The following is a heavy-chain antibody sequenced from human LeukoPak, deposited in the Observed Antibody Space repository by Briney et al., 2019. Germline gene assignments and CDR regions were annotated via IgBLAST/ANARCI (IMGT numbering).Heavy chain of an antibody. D-gene: IGHD2-15*01. CDR1: EYSFTSYW. Sequence: GESLKISCKGFEYSFTSYWIGWVRQKPGKGPEWVGIIHPGDSNIRYSPSFQGQITISADKSISTAYLQWSSLKASDTAMYYCARQTPNQYGMDVWGTGTTVTVSS. CDR3: ARQTPNQYGMDV. J-gene: IGHJ6*04. V-gene: IGHV5-51*01. CDR2: IHPGDSNI.